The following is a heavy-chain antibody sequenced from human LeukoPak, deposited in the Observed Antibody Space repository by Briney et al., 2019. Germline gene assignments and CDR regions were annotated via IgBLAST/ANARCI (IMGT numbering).Heavy chain of an antibody. CDR1: GGSISSYY. D-gene: IGHD2-8*01. CDR2: IYTSGST. V-gene: IGHV4-4*07. CDR3: ARGVYLGNGYYFDY. Sequence: SETLSLTCTVSGGSISSYYWNWIRQPAGKGLEWIGHIYTSGSTNYNSSLKSRVTMSVDTSRNQFSVKLNSVIAADTAMYYCARGVYLGNGYYFDYWGQGTLVTGSS. J-gene: IGHJ4*02.